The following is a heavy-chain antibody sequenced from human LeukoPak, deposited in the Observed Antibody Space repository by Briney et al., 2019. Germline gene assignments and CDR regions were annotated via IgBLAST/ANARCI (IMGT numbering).Heavy chain of an antibody. D-gene: IGHD3-3*02. CDR2: ISSSSSYI. CDR1: GFTFSSYS. V-gene: IGHV3-21*01. J-gene: IGHJ3*02. Sequence: PGGSLRLSCAASGFTFSSYSMNWVRQAPGKRLEWVSSISSSSSYIYYADSVKGRFTISRDTAKNTLYLQMSSLRAEDTAVYYCARTLADAFDIWGQGTMVTVSS. CDR3: ARTLADAFDI.